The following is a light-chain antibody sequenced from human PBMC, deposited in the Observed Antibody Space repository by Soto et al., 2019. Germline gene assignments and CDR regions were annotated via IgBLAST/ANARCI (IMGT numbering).Light chain of an antibody. CDR3: QQLNSYPRIT. J-gene: IGKJ5*01. V-gene: IGKV1-9*01. CDR1: QGISSY. CDR2: AAT. Sequence: DIQLTQSPSFLSASVGTRVTITCRASQGISSYLVWYQQKPGKAPKLLIYAATTLQSGVPSRFSGSESGTEFTLTISSLQPEDFATYYCQQLNSYPRITFGQGTRLETK.